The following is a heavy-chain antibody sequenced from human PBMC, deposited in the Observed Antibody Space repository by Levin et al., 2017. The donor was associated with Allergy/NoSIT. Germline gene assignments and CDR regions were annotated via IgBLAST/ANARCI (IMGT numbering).Heavy chain of an antibody. J-gene: IGHJ5*02. Sequence: SGPTLVKPTQTLTLTCTFSGFSLSTRGMCVSWIRQPPGKALEWLARIDWDDSKYYNTSLKTRLTISKETSKNQVALTMTNMDPVDTATYFCARIGGSSTSCYNGWFDPWGQGTLVTVSS. CDR2: IDWDDSK. CDR1: GFSLSTRGMC. CDR3: ARIGGSSTSCYNGWFDP. V-gene: IGHV2-70*11. D-gene: IGHD2-2*02.